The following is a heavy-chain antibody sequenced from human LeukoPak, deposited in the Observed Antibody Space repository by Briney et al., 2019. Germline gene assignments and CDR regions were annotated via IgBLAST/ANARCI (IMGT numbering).Heavy chain of an antibody. CDR1: GFTFSSYA. CDR3: AKDGDSSGYYRYYFDY. CDR2: ISGGGGST. Sequence: QTGGSLRLSCAASGFTFSSYAMSWVRQAPGKGLEWVSSISGGGGSTYYADSVKGRFTISRDNSKNALYLQMNSLRAEDTAVYFCAKDGDSSGYYRYYFDYWGQGTLVTVSS. J-gene: IGHJ4*02. V-gene: IGHV3-23*01. D-gene: IGHD3-22*01.